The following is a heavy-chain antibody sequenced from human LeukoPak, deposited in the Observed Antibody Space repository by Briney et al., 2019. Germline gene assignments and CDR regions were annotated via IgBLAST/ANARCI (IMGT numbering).Heavy chain of an antibody. V-gene: IGHV4-39*07. D-gene: IGHD2-15*01. J-gene: IGHJ4*02. Sequence: SETLSLTCTVSGGSISSSSYYWGWIRQPPGKGLEWIGSIYYSGSTYYNPSLKSRVTISVDTSKNQFSLKLSSVTAADTAVYYCARDLIDAPGPPTPPFDYWGQGTLVTVSS. CDR2: IYYSGST. CDR1: GGSISSSSYY. CDR3: ARDLIDAPGPPTPPFDY.